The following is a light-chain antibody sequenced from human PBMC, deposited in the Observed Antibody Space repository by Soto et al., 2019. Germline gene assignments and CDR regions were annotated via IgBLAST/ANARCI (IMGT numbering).Light chain of an antibody. CDR1: QIVSSSY. V-gene: IGKV3D-20*02. CDR3: QQRSNWPSLT. J-gene: IGKJ4*01. CDR2: GAS. Sequence: EIVLTQSPGTLSLSPVERATLSCRASQIVSSSYLAWYQQKPGQAPRLLIYGASNRATGIPARFSGSGSGTDFTLTISSLEPEDFALYYCQQRSNWPSLTFGGGTKVDIK.